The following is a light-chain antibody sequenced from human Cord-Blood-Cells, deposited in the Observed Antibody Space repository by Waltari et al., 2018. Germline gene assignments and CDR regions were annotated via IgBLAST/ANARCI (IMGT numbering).Light chain of an antibody. CDR1: QSVSSY. V-gene: IGKV3-11*01. CDR2: DAS. CDR3: QQRSNWPLT. Sequence: EIVLTQSPATLSLSPGERATISCRASQSVSSYLAWDQQKPGQAPRLLIYDASNRATGIPARFSGSGSGTDFTLTISSLEPEDFAVYYCQQRSNWPLTFGGGTKVEIK. J-gene: IGKJ4*02.